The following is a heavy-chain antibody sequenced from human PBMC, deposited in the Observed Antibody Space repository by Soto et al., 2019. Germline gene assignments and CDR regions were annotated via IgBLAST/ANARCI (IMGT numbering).Heavy chain of an antibody. Sequence: PSETLSLTCAVYGGSFSGYYWSWIRQPPGKGLEWIGEINHSGSTNYNPSLKSRVTISVDTSKNQFSLKLSSVTAADTAVYYCARGYSSSWYDYYGMDVWGQGTTVTVSS. J-gene: IGHJ6*02. CDR3: ARGYSSSWYDYYGMDV. D-gene: IGHD6-13*01. CDR1: GGSFSGYY. CDR2: INHSGST. V-gene: IGHV4-34*01.